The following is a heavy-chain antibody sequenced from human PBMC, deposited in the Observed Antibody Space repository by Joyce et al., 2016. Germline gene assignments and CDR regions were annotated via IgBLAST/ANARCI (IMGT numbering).Heavy chain of an antibody. J-gene: IGHJ4*02. D-gene: IGHD2-2*02. CDR2: IYPGESDT. Sequence: EVQLVQSGAEVKKPGESLKISCKGSGYSFTSNWIGWVGKKPGKGRGWMGIIYPGESDTRNSPSFQGEVTISADKSISTAYLQWSILKASDTAMYYCAGSTLPGYCSSTSCYMRYYFDYWGQGTLVTVSS. CDR3: AGSTLPGYCSSTSCYMRYYFDY. CDR1: GYSFTSNW. V-gene: IGHV5-51*01.